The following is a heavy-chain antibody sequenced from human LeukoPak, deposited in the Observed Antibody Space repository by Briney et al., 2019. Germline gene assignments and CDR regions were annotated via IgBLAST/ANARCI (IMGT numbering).Heavy chain of an antibody. CDR3: ARLSIVVVVAATRYYYYYMDV. D-gene: IGHD2-15*01. Sequence: SETLSLTCAVYGGSFSGYYWSWIRQPPGKGLEWIGEINHSGSTNYNPSLKSRVTISSDTSKNQFSLKLTSVTAADTAVYYCARLSIVVVVAATRYYYYYMDVWGKGTTVTISS. CDR1: GGSFSGYY. CDR2: INHSGST. J-gene: IGHJ6*03. V-gene: IGHV4-34*01.